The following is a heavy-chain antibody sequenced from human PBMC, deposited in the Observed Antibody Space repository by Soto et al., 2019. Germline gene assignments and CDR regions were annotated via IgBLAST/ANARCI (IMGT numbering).Heavy chain of an antibody. Sequence: QITLKESGPTLVKPTQTLTLTCTFSGFSFSTSGVGVGWIRQPPGKALEWLALIYWDDDKRYTPSLKSRLTIHQDTYNNQVVVTMNNMDPVDTDIYYCAHFDDGDLNFDSWGQGTLVTVSS. CDR1: GFSFSTSGVG. V-gene: IGHV2-5*02. J-gene: IGHJ4*02. CDR3: AHFDDGDLNFDS. CDR2: IYWDDDK. D-gene: IGHD4-17*01.